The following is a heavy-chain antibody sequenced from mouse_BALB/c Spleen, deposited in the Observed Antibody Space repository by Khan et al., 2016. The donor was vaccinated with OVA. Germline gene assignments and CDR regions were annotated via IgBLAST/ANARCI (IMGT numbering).Heavy chain of an antibody. CDR1: GFTFSSFG. CDR2: ISSGGGYP. V-gene: IGHV5-6*01. J-gene: IGHJ4*01. CDR3: AGKYGHATMDF. Sequence: EVELVESGGPLVKPGGSLKLSCAAAGFTFSSFGMSCVRQTPDKRLEWVATISSGGGYPYYPDSVKGRFTISRDNATNTLYLQMSSLRSEVTAMYDYAGKYGHATMDFWGQGTSVTVSS. D-gene: IGHD2-2*01.